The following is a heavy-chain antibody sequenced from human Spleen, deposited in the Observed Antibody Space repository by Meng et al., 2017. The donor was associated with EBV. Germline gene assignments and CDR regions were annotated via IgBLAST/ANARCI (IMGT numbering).Heavy chain of an antibody. J-gene: IGHJ4*02. D-gene: IGHD4-17*01. Sequence: QVQLVQSGPEVNKPGASMKRSCKASGYRFTNDAMTWVRQAPGQGLEWMGWINTNTGHPTYAQGFTGRFVFSLDTSVRTTYLQISNLKAEDTAVYYCARDSTENLDYWGQGTLVTVSS. CDR3: ARDSTENLDY. CDR1: GYRFTNDA. CDR2: INTNTGHP. V-gene: IGHV7-4-1*02.